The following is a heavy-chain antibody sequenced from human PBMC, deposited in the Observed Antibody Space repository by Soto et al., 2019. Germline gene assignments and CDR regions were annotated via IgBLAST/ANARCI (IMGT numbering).Heavy chain of an antibody. J-gene: IGHJ4*02. Sequence: PSETLSLTCTVSGGSISSSSYYWGWIRPPPGKGLEWIGSIYYSGSTYYNPSLKSRVTISVDTSKNQFSLKLSSVTAEDTAVYYCARARPYDILTGYYLTDYWGQGTLVTVSS. CDR3: ARARPYDILTGYYLTDY. V-gene: IGHV4-39*01. CDR1: GGSISSSSYY. D-gene: IGHD3-9*01. CDR2: IYYSGST.